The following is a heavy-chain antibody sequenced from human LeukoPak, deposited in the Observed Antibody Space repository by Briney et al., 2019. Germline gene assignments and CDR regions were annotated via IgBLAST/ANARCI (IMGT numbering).Heavy chain of an antibody. J-gene: IGHJ3*02. D-gene: IGHD3-3*01. CDR2: IYYSGST. CDR3: ARGLRFLEWFPDAFDI. V-gene: IGHV4-59*11. CDR1: GGSISSHY. Sequence: SETLSLTCTVSGGSISSHYWSWIRQPPGKGLEWIGYIYYSGSTNYNPSLKSRVTISVDTSKYQFSLKLSSVTAADTAVYYCARGLRFLEWFPDAFDIWGQGTMVTVSS.